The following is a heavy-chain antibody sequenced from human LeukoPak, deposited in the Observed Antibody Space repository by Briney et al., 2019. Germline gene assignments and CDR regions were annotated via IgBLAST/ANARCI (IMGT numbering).Heavy chain of an antibody. Sequence: PEGSLRLSCEGSGFTFSDYYMSWIRQAPGKGLEWVSYITSSSRTTSYAESVRGRFTISRDNAKNSLYLQMSSLRAEDTAVYYCAKDQHYYDSGSYTRYFDLWGQGTLVTVSS. CDR2: ITSSSRTT. CDR3: AKDQHYYDSGSYTRYFDL. V-gene: IGHV3-11*01. J-gene: IGHJ4*02. CDR1: GFTFSDYY. D-gene: IGHD3-10*01.